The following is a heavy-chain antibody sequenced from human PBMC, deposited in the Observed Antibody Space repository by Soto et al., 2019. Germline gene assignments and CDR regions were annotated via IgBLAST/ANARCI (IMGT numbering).Heavy chain of an antibody. CDR1: GGTFSSYA. V-gene: IGHV1-69*12. J-gene: IGHJ6*02. CDR2: IIPIFGTA. CDR3: ASHSGSSPEGRYYYGMDV. D-gene: IGHD1-26*01. Sequence: QVQLVQSGAEVKKPGSSVKVSCKASGGTFSSYAISWVRQAPGQGLEWMGGIIPIFGTADYAQKFQGRVTITADESTSTAYSELSSLRSEDTALYYCASHSGSSPEGRYYYGMDVWGQGTTVTVSS.